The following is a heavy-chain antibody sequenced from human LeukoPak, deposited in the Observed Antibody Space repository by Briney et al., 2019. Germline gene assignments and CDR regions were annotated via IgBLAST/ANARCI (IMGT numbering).Heavy chain of an antibody. D-gene: IGHD6-19*01. CDR2: IYWDDEK. V-gene: IGHV2-5*02. J-gene: IGHJ4*02. CDR3: ARRGGGGCFDY. Sequence: ESGPTLVKPTQTLTLTCTFSGFSLTTTGVGVGLIREPPVKALEWLALIYWDDEKRYSPSLKSRLTITKDTSKNQVVLTMTNMDPVDTATYYCARRGGGGCFDYWGQGTLVTVSS. CDR1: GFSLTTTGVG.